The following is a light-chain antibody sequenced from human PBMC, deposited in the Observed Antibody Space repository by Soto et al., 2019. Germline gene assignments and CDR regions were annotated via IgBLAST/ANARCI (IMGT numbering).Light chain of an antibody. V-gene: IGLV1-40*01. CDR2: GNT. Sequence: QSVLTQPPSVSGAPGQRVTISCTGSRSNIGAGYDVHWYQQLPGTVPRLLISGNTNRPSGVPDRFSGSKSGTSASLVISGLQPEDEADYYCKSYDSSLSGSVFGGGTKLTVL. CDR1: RSNIGAGYD. CDR3: KSYDSSLSGSV. J-gene: IGLJ3*02.